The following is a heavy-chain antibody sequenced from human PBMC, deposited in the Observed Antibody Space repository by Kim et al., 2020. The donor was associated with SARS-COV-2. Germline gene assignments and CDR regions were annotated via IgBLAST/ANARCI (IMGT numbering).Heavy chain of an antibody. D-gene: IGHD4-4*01. Sequence: DSLKGRFNISKDNSQKPLYLQMNSLGAEDTAVYYCAKSTVSHYYYYGMDVWGQGTTVTVPS. V-gene: IGHV3-30*02. J-gene: IGHJ6*02. CDR3: AKSTVSHYYYYGMDV.